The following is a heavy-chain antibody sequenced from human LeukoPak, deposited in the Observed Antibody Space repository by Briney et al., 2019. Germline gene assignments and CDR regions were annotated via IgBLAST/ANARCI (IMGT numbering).Heavy chain of an antibody. Sequence: PGRSLRLSCEASGFTFSNYGIHWVRQAPGKGLEWVAVILYDGSSKYYADSVKGRFIISRDNSKNTLYLQMNSLQSEDTAVYYCARERRAWGEDFRGQGTLVTVSS. V-gene: IGHV3-30*03. J-gene: IGHJ4*02. D-gene: IGHD3-16*01. CDR2: ILYDGSSK. CDR3: ARERRAWGEDF. CDR1: GFTFSNYG.